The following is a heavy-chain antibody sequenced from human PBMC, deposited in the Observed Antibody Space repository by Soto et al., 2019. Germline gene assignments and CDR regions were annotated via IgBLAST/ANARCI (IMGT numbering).Heavy chain of an antibody. V-gene: IGHV3-74*01. CDR1: GFTFSSYW. CDR3: AREPERGYSYSLYYYYYGMDV. D-gene: IGHD5-18*01. CDR2: INSDGSST. J-gene: IGHJ6*02. Sequence: LRLSCAASGFTFSSYWMHWVRQAPGKGLVWVSRINSDGSSTSYADSVKGRFTISRDNAKNTLYLQMNSLRAEDTAVYYCAREPERGYSYSLYYYYYGMDVWGQGTTVTVSS.